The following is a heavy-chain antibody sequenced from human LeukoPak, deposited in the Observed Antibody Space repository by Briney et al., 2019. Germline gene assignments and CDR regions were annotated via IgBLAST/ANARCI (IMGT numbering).Heavy chain of an antibody. V-gene: IGHV3-30*18. CDR2: ISYAGNNE. CDR1: GFTFSSYA. J-gene: IGHJ4*02. CDR3: AKDSSYYYDSSISYFDC. D-gene: IGHD3-22*01. Sequence: PGGSLRLSCAASGFTFSSYAMHWARQAPGKGLEWVAVISYAGNNEYYADSVKGRFTISRDNSKNTLYLQMNSLRAEDTAVYYCAKDSSYYYDSSISYFDCWGQGTLVTVSS.